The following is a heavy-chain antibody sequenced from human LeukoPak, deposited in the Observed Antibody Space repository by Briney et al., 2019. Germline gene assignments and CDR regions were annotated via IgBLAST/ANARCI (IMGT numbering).Heavy chain of an antibody. CDR3: ARGCQVWIQLKERCAFDI. Sequence: GGSLRLSCAASGFTFSSYDMHWVRHATGKGLEWVSAIGTAGDPYYPGSVKGRFTISRENAKNSLYLQMNSLRAGDTAVYYCARGCQVWIQLKERCAFDIWGQGTMVTVSS. V-gene: IGHV3-13*05. CDR2: IGTAGDP. CDR1: GFTFSSYD. D-gene: IGHD5-18*01. J-gene: IGHJ3*02.